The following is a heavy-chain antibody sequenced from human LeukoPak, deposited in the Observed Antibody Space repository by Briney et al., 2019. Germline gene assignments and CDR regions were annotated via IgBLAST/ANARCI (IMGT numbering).Heavy chain of an antibody. CDR2: ISAYNGNT. D-gene: IGHD3-22*01. J-gene: IGHJ3*02. Sequence: GASVKVSCKASGYTFTSYGISWVRQAPGQGLEWMGWISAYNGNTKYAQRLQGRVTMTTDTSTSTAYMELRSLRSDDTAVYYCARGNYYDSSGYYYVFSAFDIWGQGTMVTVSS. CDR3: ARGNYYDSSGYYYVFSAFDI. CDR1: GYTFTSYG. V-gene: IGHV1-18*01.